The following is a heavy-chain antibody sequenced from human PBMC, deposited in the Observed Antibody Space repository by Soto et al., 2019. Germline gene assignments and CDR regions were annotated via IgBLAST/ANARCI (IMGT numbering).Heavy chain of an antibody. CDR3: AKKFHFGSGIYGDFDY. D-gene: IGHD3-10*01. Sequence: GGSLRLSCAASEFTFSHYAMSWVRQAPGKGLEWVSVITGSDGSTYYADSVKGRFTISRDNSRNTLYLQMNSLIADDMAVYYCAKKFHFGSGIYGDFDYWGQGALVNVTS. V-gene: IGHV3-23*01. CDR1: EFTFSHYA. CDR2: ITGSDGST. J-gene: IGHJ4*02.